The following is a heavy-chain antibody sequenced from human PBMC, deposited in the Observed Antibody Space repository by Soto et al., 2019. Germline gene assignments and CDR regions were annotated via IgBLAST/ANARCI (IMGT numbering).Heavy chain of an antibody. CDR3: ARGQEVWWNAGPLGLHGLDV. J-gene: IGHJ6*02. V-gene: IGHV1-8*01. CDR2: MNPNSGNT. D-gene: IGHD3-16*01. CDR1: RYTFISYD. Sequence: QVQLVQSGAEVKKSGASVKVSCKASRYTFISYDINWVRQATGQGLEWMGWMNPNSGNTGYAQKFQGRITMTRNTPMNTAYMELSSLRSEDTAVYYCARGQEVWWNAGPLGLHGLDVWGQGTTVTVSS.